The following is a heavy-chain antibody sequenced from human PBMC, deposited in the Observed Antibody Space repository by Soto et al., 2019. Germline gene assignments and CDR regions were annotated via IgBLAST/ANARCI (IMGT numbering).Heavy chain of an antibody. D-gene: IGHD2-8*01. CDR2: ISYDGSNK. Sequence: QEQLVESGGGVVQPGRSLRLSCAASGFTFSSHGMHWVRQAPGKGLEWVAVISYDGSNKYYADSVKGRFTISRDNSKNTLYLQMNSLRGEDTAVYYCARDKSRDGFDYWGQGNLVTVSS. V-gene: IGHV3-33*01. CDR1: GFTFSSHG. J-gene: IGHJ4*02. CDR3: ARDKSRDGFDY.